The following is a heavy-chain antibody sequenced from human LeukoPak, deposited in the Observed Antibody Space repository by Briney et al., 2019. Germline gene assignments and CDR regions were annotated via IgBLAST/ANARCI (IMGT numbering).Heavy chain of an antibody. Sequence: GASVKVSCKASGYTFTSYDINWVRQATGQGLEWMGWMNPSSGNTGYAQKFQGRVTMTRNTSISTAYMELSSLRSEDTAVYYCAREEDTAMVPGYWGQGTLVTVSS. V-gene: IGHV1-8*01. J-gene: IGHJ4*02. CDR3: AREEDTAMVPGY. D-gene: IGHD5-18*01. CDR1: GYTFTSYD. CDR2: MNPSSGNT.